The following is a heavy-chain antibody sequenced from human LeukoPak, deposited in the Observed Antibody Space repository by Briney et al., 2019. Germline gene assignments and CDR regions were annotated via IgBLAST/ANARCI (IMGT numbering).Heavy chain of an antibody. CDR2: ISGSGGST. V-gene: IGHV3-23*01. Sequence: GGSLRLSCAASGFTFSDYYLTWIRQAPGKGLEWVSAISGSGGSTYYADSVKGRFTISRDNSKNTLYLQMNSLRAEDTAVYYCAKDWNYYDSSGYYTSGYWGQGTLVTVSS. J-gene: IGHJ4*02. D-gene: IGHD3-22*01. CDR3: AKDWNYYDSSGYYTSGY. CDR1: GFTFSDYY.